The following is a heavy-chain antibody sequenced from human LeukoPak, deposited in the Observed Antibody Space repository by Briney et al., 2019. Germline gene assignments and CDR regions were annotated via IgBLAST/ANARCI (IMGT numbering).Heavy chain of an antibody. CDR3: TTLAMIRGVTDY. CDR1: GFTFIDTW. J-gene: IGHJ4*02. Sequence: GGSLRLSCAASGFTFIDTWMNWVRQAPGGGLEWIGHIKSKIEGGTADYAAPVKGRFTISRDDSKDTLYLQMNSLKTEDTAVYYCTTLAMIRGVTDYWGQGILVTVSS. V-gene: IGHV3-15*01. D-gene: IGHD3-10*01. CDR2: IKSKIEGGTA.